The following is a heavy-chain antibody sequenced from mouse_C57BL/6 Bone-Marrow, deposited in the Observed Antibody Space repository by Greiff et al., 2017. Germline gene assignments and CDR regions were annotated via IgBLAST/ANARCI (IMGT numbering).Heavy chain of an antibody. Sequence: EVKVVESGAELVRPGASVKLSCTASGFNIKDDYMHWVKQRPEQGLEWIGWIDPENGDTEYASKFQGKATITADTSSNTAYLQLSSLTSEDTAVYYCTTLYGSSLYWYFDVWGTGTTVTVSS. D-gene: IGHD1-1*01. CDR1: GFNIKDDY. CDR3: TTLYGSSLYWYFDV. CDR2: IDPENGDT. J-gene: IGHJ1*03. V-gene: IGHV14-4*01.